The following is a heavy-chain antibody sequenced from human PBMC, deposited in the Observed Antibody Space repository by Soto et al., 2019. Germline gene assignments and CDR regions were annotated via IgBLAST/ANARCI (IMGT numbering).Heavy chain of an antibody. J-gene: IGHJ3*01. CDR2: VSYSGTT. D-gene: IGHD3-9*01. CDR3: ERDTGSFVKGDGTIDL. V-gene: IGHV4-59*01. CDR1: GGSFSTYY. Sequence: PSETLSLTCTISGGSFSTYYWSWIRQPPGKGLEWIGFVSYSGTTNYNPSLKSRVTISLDTSKNAFSLKLRSASAADTAVSFCERDTGSFVKGDGTIDLWGPGTMVTVS.